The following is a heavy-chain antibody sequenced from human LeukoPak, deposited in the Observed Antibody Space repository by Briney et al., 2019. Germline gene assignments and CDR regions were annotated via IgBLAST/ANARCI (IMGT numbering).Heavy chain of an antibody. J-gene: IGHJ4*02. CDR2: ISGSGGST. CDR1: GFTFSSYA. CDR3: AKSMDDILTGLPHY. Sequence: YPGGSLKLSCAASGFTFSSYAMSWVRQAPGKGLEWVSAISGSGGSTYYADSVKGRFTISRDNSKNTLYLQMNSLRAEDTAVYYCAKSMDDILTGLPHYWGQGTLVTVSS. V-gene: IGHV3-23*01. D-gene: IGHD3-9*01.